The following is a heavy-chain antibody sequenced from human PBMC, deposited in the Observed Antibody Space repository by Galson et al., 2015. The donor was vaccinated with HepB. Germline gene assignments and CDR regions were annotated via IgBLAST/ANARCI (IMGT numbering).Heavy chain of an antibody. J-gene: IGHJ1*01. CDR3: ARGYCSGGSCYEEFSIGYFQH. Sequence: SETLSLTCAVYGGSFSGYYWSWIRQPPGKGLEWIGSIYYSGSTYYNPSLKSRVTISVDTSKNQFSLKLSSVTAADTAVYYCARGYCSGGSCYEEFSIGYFQHWGQGTLVTVSS. CDR1: GGSFSGYY. D-gene: IGHD2-15*01. V-gene: IGHV4-34*01. CDR2: IYYSGST.